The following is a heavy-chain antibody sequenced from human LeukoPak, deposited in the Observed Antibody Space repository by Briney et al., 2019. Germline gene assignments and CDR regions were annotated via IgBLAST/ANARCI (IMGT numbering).Heavy chain of an antibody. D-gene: IGHD3-10*01. CDR1: GGSISSSNW. Sequence: SGTLSLTCAVSGGSISSSNWWSWVRQPPGKGLEWIGEIYHSGSTNYNPSLKSRVTISVDKSKNQFSLKLSSVTAADTAVYYCVRAPEDYGSGSYHDYWGQGTLVTVSS. V-gene: IGHV4-4*02. CDR3: VRAPEDYGSGSYHDY. J-gene: IGHJ4*02. CDR2: IYHSGST.